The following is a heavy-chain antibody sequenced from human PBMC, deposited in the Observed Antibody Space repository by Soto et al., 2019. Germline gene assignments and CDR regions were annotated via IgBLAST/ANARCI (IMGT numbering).Heavy chain of an antibody. V-gene: IGHV3-30-3*01. CDR1: GITFSSYA. J-gene: IGHJ6*02. CDR3: ARDRRYSYGSRYYYYYGIDV. Sequence: QVQLVESGGGVVQPGRSLRLACAASGITFSSYAMHWVRQAPGRGLEWVAVISYDGSNKYYADSVKGRFTISRDNSKNKLYLQMNSLRAEDTAVYYCARDRRYSYGSRYYYYYGIDVWGQGTTVTVSS. D-gene: IGHD5-18*01. CDR2: ISYDGSNK.